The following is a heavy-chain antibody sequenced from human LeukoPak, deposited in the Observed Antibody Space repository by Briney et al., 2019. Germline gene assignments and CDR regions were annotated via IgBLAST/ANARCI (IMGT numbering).Heavy chain of an antibody. D-gene: IGHD3-3*01. V-gene: IGHV3-33*06. CDR1: GFTFSSYG. CDR3: AKSGGSPPYYDFWSGYRAPPYFDY. Sequence: PGGSLRLSCAASGFTFSSYGMHWVRQAPGKGLEWVAVIWYDGSNKYYADSVKGRFTISRDNSKNTLYLQMNSLRAEDTAVYYCAKSGGSPPYYDFWSGYRAPPYFDYWGQGTLVTVSS. J-gene: IGHJ4*02. CDR2: IWYDGSNK.